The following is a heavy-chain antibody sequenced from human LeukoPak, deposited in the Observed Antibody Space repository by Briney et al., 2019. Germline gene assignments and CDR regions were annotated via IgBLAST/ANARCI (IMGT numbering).Heavy chain of an antibody. J-gene: IGHJ4*02. CDR2: IYHSGST. CDR1: GGSISSYY. CDR3: ARGYSGYYGY. V-gene: IGHV4-59*12. D-gene: IGHD5-12*01. Sequence: SETLSLTCTVSGGSISSYYWSWIRQPPGKGLEWIGEIYHSGSTNYNPSLKSRVTISVDKSKNQFSLKLNSVTAADTAVYYCARGYSGYYGYWGQGTLVTVSS.